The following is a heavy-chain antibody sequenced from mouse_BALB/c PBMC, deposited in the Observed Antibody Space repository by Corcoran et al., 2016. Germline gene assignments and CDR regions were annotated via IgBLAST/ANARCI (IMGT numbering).Heavy chain of an antibody. Sequence: DVQLQESGPGLVKPSQSLSLTCPVTGYSITSGYYWNWIRQFPGNKLEWMGYISYDGSNNYNPSLKNRISITRDTSKNQFFLKLNSVTTEDTATYYGATLLIPFDYWGQGTTLTVSS. CDR3: ATLLIPFDY. CDR1: GYSITSGYY. CDR2: ISYDGSN. D-gene: IGHD2-1*01. V-gene: IGHV3-6*02. J-gene: IGHJ2*01.